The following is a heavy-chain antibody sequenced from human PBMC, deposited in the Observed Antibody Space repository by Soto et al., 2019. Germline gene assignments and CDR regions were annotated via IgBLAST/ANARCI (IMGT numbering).Heavy chain of an antibody. CDR1: GFTFNSFG. V-gene: IGHV3-33*01. CDR3: ARTGRQIVQATSYYYGLDV. Sequence: QVQLVESGGGVVQPGTSLRLSCEASGFTFNSFGMHWVRQAPGKGLEWVAMIWHDGTNRYYVDSVKGRFTISRDNSKDTLYLQMNNLRAEDTAVYYCARTGRQIVQATSYYYGLDVWGQGTTVTVSS. CDR2: IWHDGTNR. J-gene: IGHJ6*02. D-gene: IGHD2-8*01.